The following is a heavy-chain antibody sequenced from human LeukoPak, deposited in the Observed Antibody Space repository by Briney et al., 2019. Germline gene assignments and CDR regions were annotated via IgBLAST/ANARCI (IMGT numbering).Heavy chain of an antibody. Sequence: SGGSLRLSCAASGFTFSSYGMHWVRQAPGKGLEWVAVIWYDGSNKYYADSVKGRFTISRDNSKNTLYLQMNSLRAEDTAVYYCARDPTLGYCSGGSCYSRPYFDYWGQGTLVTVSS. CDR3: ARDPTLGYCSGGSCYSRPYFDY. CDR2: IWYDGSNK. CDR1: GFTFSSYG. J-gene: IGHJ4*02. D-gene: IGHD2-15*01. V-gene: IGHV3-33*01.